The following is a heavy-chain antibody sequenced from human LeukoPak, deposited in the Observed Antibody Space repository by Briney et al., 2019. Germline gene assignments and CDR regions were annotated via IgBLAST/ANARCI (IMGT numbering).Heavy chain of an antibody. V-gene: IGHV3-11*01. J-gene: IGHJ4*02. CDR1: GFTFSDYY. CDR2: ISSSGSTI. Sequence: PGGSLRLSCAASGFTFSDYYMSWIRQAPGKGLEWVSYISSSGSTIYYADSVKGRFTISRDNAKNSLYLQMNSLRADDTAVYYCARGCLQTHSYYGVCYFDYWGQGTLVTVSS. D-gene: IGHD1-26*01. CDR3: ARGCLQTHSYYGVCYFDY.